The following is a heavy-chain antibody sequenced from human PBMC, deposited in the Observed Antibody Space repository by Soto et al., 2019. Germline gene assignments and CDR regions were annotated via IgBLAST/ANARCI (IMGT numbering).Heavy chain of an antibody. D-gene: IGHD3-22*01. V-gene: IGHV3-11*01. J-gene: IGHJ4*02. CDR2: ISSSGSTI. CDR3: ARNRDSSGYSLGFDY. Sequence: PGGSLRLSCAASGFTFSDYYMSWIRQAPGKGLEWVSYISSSGSTIYYADSVKGRFTISRDNAKSSLYLQMNSLRAEDTAVYYCARNRDSSGYSLGFDYWGQGTLVTVSS. CDR1: GFTFSDYY.